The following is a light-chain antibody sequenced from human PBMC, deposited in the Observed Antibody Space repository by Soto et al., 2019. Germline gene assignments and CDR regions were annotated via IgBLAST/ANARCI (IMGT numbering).Light chain of an antibody. V-gene: IGLV2-23*01. CDR1: SSDVGSYNL. Sequence: QSALTQPASVSGSPGQSITISCTGTSSDVGSYNLVSWYQQHPGKAPKLMIYEGSKRPSGVSNRLSGSKSDNTASLTISGLQAEDEADYYCCSYAGSLWVFGGGTQLTVL. CDR3: CSYAGSLWV. CDR2: EGS. J-gene: IGLJ3*02.